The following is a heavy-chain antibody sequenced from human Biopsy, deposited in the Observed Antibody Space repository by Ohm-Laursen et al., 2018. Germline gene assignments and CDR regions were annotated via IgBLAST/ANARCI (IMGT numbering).Heavy chain of an antibody. V-gene: IGHV1-46*01. CDR3: ARNTGWYGDLYYFDY. CDR2: INPIGSTT. J-gene: IGHJ4*02. Sequence: ASVNVSCKASGYSFTSYYMHWVRQAPGHGLEWMGMINPIGSTTSYTQIFQGRVTMTRDTSKSTVYMELSSLRSADTAVYFCARNTGWYGDLYYFDYWGQGTLVTVSS. D-gene: IGHD6-19*01. CDR1: GYSFTSYY.